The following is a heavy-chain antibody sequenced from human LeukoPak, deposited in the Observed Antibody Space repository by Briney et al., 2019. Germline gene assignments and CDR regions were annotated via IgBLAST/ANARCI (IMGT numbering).Heavy chain of an antibody. V-gene: IGHV5-10-1*01. CDR1: GYSFTNYW. D-gene: IGHD6-19*01. CDR3: ARGGWLDDY. J-gene: IGHJ4*02. CDR2: INPSDSYT. Sequence: GESLRISCKGSGYSFTNYWISWVRQMPGKGLEWMGRINPSDSYTNYNPSFQGHVTFSVVKSIATAYLQWTTLKASDTAMYYCARGGWLDDYWGQGTLVTVSS.